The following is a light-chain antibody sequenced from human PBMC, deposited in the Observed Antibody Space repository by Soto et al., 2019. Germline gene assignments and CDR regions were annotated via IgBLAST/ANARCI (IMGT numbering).Light chain of an antibody. CDR3: GTWDSSLSAVV. CDR2: DNN. Sequence: QSVLTQPPSVSAAPGQKVTIXCSGSXSNIANNYVSWYQHLPGTAPKLLIYDNNKRPSGIPDRFSGSKSGTSATLGITGLQTGDEADYYCGTWDSSLSAVVFGGGTKLTVL. CDR1: XSNIANNY. J-gene: IGLJ2*01. V-gene: IGLV1-51*01.